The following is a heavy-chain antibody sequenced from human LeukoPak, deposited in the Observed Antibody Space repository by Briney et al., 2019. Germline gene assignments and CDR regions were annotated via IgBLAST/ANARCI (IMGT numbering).Heavy chain of an antibody. D-gene: IGHD6-19*01. CDR3: ATGAVAGTDDAFDI. CDR2: VDPEDGET. V-gene: IGHV1-69-2*01. CDR1: GYTFTDYY. J-gene: IGHJ3*02. Sequence: ASVKISCKVSGYTFTDYYMHWVQQAPGKGLEWTGLVDPEDGETIYAEKFQGRVTITADTSTDTAYMELSSLRSEDTAVYYCATGAVAGTDDAFDIWGQGTMVTVSS.